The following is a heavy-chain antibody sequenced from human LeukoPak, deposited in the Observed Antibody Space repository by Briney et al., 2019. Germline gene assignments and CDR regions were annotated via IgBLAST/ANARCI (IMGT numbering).Heavy chain of an antibody. Sequence: SVKVSCKASGGTFSSYAISWVRQAPGQGLEWMGGVIPIFGTANYAQRFQGRVTITVDKSTSTAYMELSSLRSEDTAVYYCASRTYYDILTGRGAWVQYSMDVWGKGTTVTVSS. D-gene: IGHD3-9*01. V-gene: IGHV1-69*06. CDR2: VIPIFGTA. CDR3: ASRTYYDILTGRGAWVQYSMDV. CDR1: GGTFSSYA. J-gene: IGHJ6*04.